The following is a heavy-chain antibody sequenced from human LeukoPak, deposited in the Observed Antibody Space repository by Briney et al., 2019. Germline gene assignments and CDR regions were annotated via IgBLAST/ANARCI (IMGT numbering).Heavy chain of an antibody. D-gene: IGHD6-13*01. CDR1: GYTFTGYY. V-gene: IGHV1-2*02. CDR3: ATYIAAAREFDL. J-gene: IGHJ5*02. CDR2: INPNSCGT. Sequence: ASVKASCKASGYTFTGYYMHWLRQAPGQQPKCMTWINPNSCGTNYAQKLQRRITITRETFISTACMGLSRLRSDDTGVYYCATYIAAAREFDLWGQGTLVTVS.